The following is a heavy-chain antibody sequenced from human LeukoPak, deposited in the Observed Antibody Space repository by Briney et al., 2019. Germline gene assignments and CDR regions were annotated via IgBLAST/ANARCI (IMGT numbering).Heavy chain of an antibody. D-gene: IGHD6-6*01. CDR2: INHSGST. J-gene: IGHJ3*02. Sequence: SETLSLTCAVYGGSFSGYYWSWIRQPPGKGLEWIGEINHSGSTNYNPSLKSRVTISVDTSKNQFSLKLSSVTAADTAVYYCASFIEYTSSDAFDIWGQGTMVTVSS. V-gene: IGHV4-34*01. CDR3: ASFIEYTSSDAFDI. CDR1: GGSFSGYY.